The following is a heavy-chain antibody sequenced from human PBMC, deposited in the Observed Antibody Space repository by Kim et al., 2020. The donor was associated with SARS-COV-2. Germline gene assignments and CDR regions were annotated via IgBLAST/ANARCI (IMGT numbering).Heavy chain of an antibody. J-gene: IGHJ6*02. D-gene: IGHD6-13*01. V-gene: IGHV1-69*13. CDR3: AREKLQLEYYYYGMDV. Sequence: SVKVSCKASGGTFSSYAISWVRQAPGQGLEWMGGIIPIFGTANYAQKFQGRVTITADESTSTAYMELSSLRSEDTAVYYCAREKLQLEYYYYGMDVWGQGTTVTVSS. CDR1: GGTFSSYA. CDR2: IIPIFGTA.